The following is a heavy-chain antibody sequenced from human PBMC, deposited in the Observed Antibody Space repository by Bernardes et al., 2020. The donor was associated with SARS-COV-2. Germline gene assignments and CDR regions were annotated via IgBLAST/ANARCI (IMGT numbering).Heavy chain of an antibody. V-gene: IGHV3-48*02. J-gene: IGHJ6*02. CDR3: ARVYCSSTSCYSYYYYYGMDV. CDR2: ISSSSSTI. Sequence: GGSLRLSCAASGFTFSSYSMNWVRQAPGKGLEWVSYISSSSSTIYYADSVKGRFTISRDNAKNSLYLQMNSLRDEDTAVYYCARVYCSSTSCYSYYYYYGMDVWGQGTTVTVSS. CDR1: GFTFSSYS. D-gene: IGHD2-2*01.